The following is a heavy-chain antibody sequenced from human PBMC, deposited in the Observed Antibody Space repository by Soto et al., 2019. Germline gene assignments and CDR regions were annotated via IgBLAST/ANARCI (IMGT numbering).Heavy chain of an antibody. V-gene: IGHV3-74*01. J-gene: IGHJ4*02. D-gene: IGHD5-18*01. CDR2: ITRDGSST. CDR1: GFSLSDYW. CDR3: ASGAYGYYYFDY. Sequence: EVQLVESGGGLVQPGGSLRLSCAASGFSLSDYWMHWVRQAPGEGLVWLSRITRDGSSTNYADSVKGRFTISRDNAKNTFYLQVNSLRGEDTAVYYCASGAYGYYYFDYWGQGTLVTVSS.